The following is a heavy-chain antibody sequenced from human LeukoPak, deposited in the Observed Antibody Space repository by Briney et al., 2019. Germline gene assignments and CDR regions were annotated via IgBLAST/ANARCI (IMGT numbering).Heavy chain of an antibody. D-gene: IGHD1-26*01. CDR2: IYTSGST. CDR3: ARHWELLEGDYYYYYMDV. V-gene: IGHV4-4*09. CDR1: GGSISSYY. Sequence: SETLSLTCTVSGGSISSYYWSWVRQPPGKGLEWIGYIYTSGSTNYNPSLKSRVTISVDTSKNQFSLKLSSVTAADTAVYYCARHWELLEGDYYYYYMDVWGKGTTVTVSS. J-gene: IGHJ6*03.